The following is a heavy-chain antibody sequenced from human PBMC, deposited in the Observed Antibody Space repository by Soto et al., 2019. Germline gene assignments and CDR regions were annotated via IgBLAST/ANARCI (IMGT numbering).Heavy chain of an antibody. D-gene: IGHD6-19*01. CDR2: VSHDGRNT. CDR3: RKGGRQWLVTSDFNY. J-gene: IGHJ4*02. Sequence: VQLVESGGGVVQPGRSLRLSCAASGFTFSDYAMHWVRQAPGKGLEWVAVVSHDGRNTHYADSVKGRFTISRDSSKNTVSLEMTSLRAEDTAVYYWRKGGRQWLVTSDFNYWGQGALVTVSS. V-gene: IGHV3-30*03. CDR1: GFTFSDYA.